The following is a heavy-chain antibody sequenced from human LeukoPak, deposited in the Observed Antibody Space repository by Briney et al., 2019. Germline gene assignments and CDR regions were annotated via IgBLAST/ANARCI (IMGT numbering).Heavy chain of an antibody. J-gene: IGHJ4*02. V-gene: IGHV7-4-1*02. CDR1: GYTFTTYA. CDR3: ARVRYFDSSGYYYYFDY. CDR2: INTNTGNP. D-gene: IGHD3-22*01. Sequence: ASVKVSCKASGYTFTTYAMNWVRQAPGQGLEWMGWINTNTGNPTYAQGFTGRFVFSLDTSVSTAYLQISSLKAEDTAVYYCARVRYFDSSGYYYYFDYWGQGTLVTVSS.